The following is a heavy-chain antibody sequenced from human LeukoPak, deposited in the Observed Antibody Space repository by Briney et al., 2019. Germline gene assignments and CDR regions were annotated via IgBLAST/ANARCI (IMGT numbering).Heavy chain of an antibody. D-gene: IGHD1-14*01. CDR1: GYTFSDYS. V-gene: IGHV3-7*01. J-gene: IGHJ4*02. CDR3: ARSDHGPEY. Sequence: GGSLRLSCATSGYTFSDYSVNWVRQAPGKGLEWVAIINKDGSEKHYVDSVKGRFSISRDNAKNSLYLQMNSLRAEDTAVYYCARSDHGPEYWGQGTLVTVSS. CDR2: INKDGSEK.